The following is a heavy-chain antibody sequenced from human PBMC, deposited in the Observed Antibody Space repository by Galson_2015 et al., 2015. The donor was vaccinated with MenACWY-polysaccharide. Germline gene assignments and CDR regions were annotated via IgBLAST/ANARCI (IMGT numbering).Heavy chain of an antibody. V-gene: IGHV3-33*01. Sequence: SLRLSCAASGLWFSGSGMHWVRQAPGKGLEWVAVIQYDGTNKVYADSVKGRFTISRDNSRHTLYLEMNSLRAEDTAVYYCAREGSSIVFHAFDTWGQGTMVTVSS. D-gene: IGHD2-2*01. J-gene: IGHJ3*02. CDR2: IQYDGTNK. CDR1: GLWFSGSG. CDR3: AREGSSIVFHAFDT.